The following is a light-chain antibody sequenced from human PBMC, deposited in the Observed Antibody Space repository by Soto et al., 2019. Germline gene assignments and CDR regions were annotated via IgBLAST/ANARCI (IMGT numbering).Light chain of an antibody. CDR1: NSDVGGYNY. V-gene: IGLV2-8*01. CDR2: EVN. J-gene: IGLJ1*01. CDR3: SSYAGSNWYV. Sequence: QSALTQPPSASGSPGQSVTISCTGTNSDVGGYNYVSWYQQYPGKAPKLIIYEVNERPSGVPDRFSGSKSGNTASLTVSGLRTAVEADYYCSSYAGSNWYVFGTGTKRTVL.